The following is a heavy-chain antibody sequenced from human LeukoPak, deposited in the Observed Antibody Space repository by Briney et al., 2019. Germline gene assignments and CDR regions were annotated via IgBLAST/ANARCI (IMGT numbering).Heavy chain of an antibody. J-gene: IGHJ2*01. CDR3: ARLGPYSSGLYRYFEL. V-gene: IGHV4-39*01. Sequence: PSETLSLTCTVSGGSIDSNNFCWGWIRQPPGKGLEWIGTIYSTGNTYYNPSLKTRVSISIDTSKGQFSLNLRSVTAADTALYYCARLGPYSSGLYRYFELWGRGTLVSVSS. CDR2: IYSTGNT. CDR1: GGSIDSNNFC. D-gene: IGHD6-25*01.